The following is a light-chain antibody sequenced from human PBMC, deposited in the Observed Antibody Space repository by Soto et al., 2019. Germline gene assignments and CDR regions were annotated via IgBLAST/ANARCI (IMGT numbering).Light chain of an antibody. CDR1: NSNIGAGYD. V-gene: IGLV1-40*01. Sequence: QLVLTQPPSVSGAPGQRVTISCTGSNSNIGAGYDVHWYQLLPGTAPKLLIYGNSNRPSGVPDRFSGSKSGTSASLAITGLQAEDEADYYCQSYDTSLSALYVFGTGTKLTVL. CDR2: GNS. J-gene: IGLJ1*01. CDR3: QSYDTSLSALYV.